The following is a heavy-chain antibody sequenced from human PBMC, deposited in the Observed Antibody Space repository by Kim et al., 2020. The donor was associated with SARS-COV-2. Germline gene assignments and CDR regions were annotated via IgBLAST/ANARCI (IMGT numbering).Heavy chain of an antibody. Sequence: TTHADSVKGRFTISRDNAKNTLYLQMNSLRAEDTAVYYCARTPYYYGMDVWGQGTTVTVSS. CDR3: ARTPYYYGMDV. V-gene: IGHV3-74*01. J-gene: IGHJ6*02. CDR2: T.